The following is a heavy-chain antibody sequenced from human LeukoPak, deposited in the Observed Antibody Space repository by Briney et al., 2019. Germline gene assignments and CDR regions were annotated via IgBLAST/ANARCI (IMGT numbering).Heavy chain of an antibody. CDR2: ISAYNGNT. D-gene: IGHD6-19*01. CDR3: ARDLTSNVAVTEYHYYAMDV. J-gene: IGHJ6*02. Sequence: GASVKVSCKASGYTFTSYGISWVRQAPGQGLEWMGWISAYNGNTNYAQKLQGRVTMTTDTSTSTAYMELRSLRSDDTAVYYCARDLTSNVAVTEYHYYAMDVWGQGTTVTVSS. V-gene: IGHV1-18*01. CDR1: GYTFTSYG.